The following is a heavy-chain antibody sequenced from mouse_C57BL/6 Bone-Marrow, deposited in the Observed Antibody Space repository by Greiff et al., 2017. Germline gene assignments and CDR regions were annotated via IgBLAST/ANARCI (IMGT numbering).Heavy chain of an antibody. CDR1: GYTFTEYT. CDR2: FYPGSGSI. CDR3: ARHEDAALYYSKTWFAY. Sequence: LQESGAELVKPGASVKLSCKASGYTFTEYTIHWVKQRSGQGLEWIGWFYPGSGSIKYNEKFKDKATLTADKSSSTVYMELSRLTSEDSAVYFCARHEDAALYYSKTWFAYWGQGTLVTVSA. J-gene: IGHJ3*01. V-gene: IGHV1-62-2*01. D-gene: IGHD2-5*01.